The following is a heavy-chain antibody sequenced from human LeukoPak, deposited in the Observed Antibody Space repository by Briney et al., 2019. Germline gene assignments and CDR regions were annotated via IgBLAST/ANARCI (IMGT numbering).Heavy chain of an antibody. CDR3: AKGSYCSSTSCYLKASFGY. V-gene: IGHV3-9*01. CDR1: GFTFDDYA. CDR2: ISWNSGSI. D-gene: IGHD2-2*01. J-gene: IGHJ4*02. Sequence: GGSLRLSCAASGFTFDDYAMHWVRQAPGKGLEWVSGISWNSGSIGYADSVKGRFTISRDNAKNSLYLQMNSLRAEDTALYYCAKGSYCSSTSCYLKASFGYWGQGTLVTVSS.